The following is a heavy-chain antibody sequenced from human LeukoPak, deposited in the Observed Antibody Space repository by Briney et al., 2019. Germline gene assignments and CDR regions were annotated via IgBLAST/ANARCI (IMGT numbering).Heavy chain of an antibody. CDR1: GFSFSSYA. J-gene: IGHJ4*02. Sequence: QAGGSLRLSCSASGFSFSSYAMTWVRQAPGKGLEWVSGISGSGGSTYYADSVKGRFTISRDNSKNTLYLQMNSLRAEDTAVYYCAKDPFFDYWGQGTLVTVSS. CDR2: ISGSGGST. V-gene: IGHV3-23*01. CDR3: AKDPFFDY.